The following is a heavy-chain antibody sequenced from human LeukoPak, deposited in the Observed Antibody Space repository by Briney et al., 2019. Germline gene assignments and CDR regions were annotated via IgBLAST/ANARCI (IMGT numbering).Heavy chain of an antibody. V-gene: IGHV1-69*13. CDR2: IIPIFGTA. CDR1: GGTFSSYA. CDR3: ARDRPPGDFDRLPDAFDI. Sequence: WASVKVSCKASGGTFSSYAISWVRQAPGPGLEWMGGIIPIFGTANYAQKFQGRVTITADESTSTAYMELSSLRSEDTAVYYCARDRPPGDFDRLPDAFDIWGQGTMVTVSS. D-gene: IGHD3-9*01. J-gene: IGHJ3*02.